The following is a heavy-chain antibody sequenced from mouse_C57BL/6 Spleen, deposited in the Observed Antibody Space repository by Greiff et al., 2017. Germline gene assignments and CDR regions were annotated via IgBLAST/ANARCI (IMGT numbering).Heavy chain of an antibody. CDR2: IYPGDGDT. D-gene: IGHD3-2*02. CDR1: GFNIKDYY. Sequence: VQGVESGAELVRPGASVKLSCTASGFNIKDYYMHWVKQRPGKGLEWIGRIYPGDGDTNYNGKFKGKATLTADKSSSTAYMQLSSLTSEDSAVYFCARDSSGPFAYWGQGTLVTVSA. J-gene: IGHJ3*01. V-gene: IGHV1-82*01. CDR3: ARDSSGPFAY.